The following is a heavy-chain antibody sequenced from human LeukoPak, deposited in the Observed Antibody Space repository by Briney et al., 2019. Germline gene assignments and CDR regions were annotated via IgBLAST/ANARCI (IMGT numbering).Heavy chain of an antibody. CDR1: GYSFTSYW. V-gene: IGHV5-51*01. D-gene: IGHD6-19*01. CDR3: ARRRIAVPYGMDV. Sequence: GESLQISCKGSGYSFTSYWIGWVRQMPGKGLEWMGIIYPGDSDTRYSPSFQGQVTISADKSISTAYLQWSSLKASDTAMYYCARRRIAVPYGMDVWGQGTTVTVSS. CDR2: IYPGDSDT. J-gene: IGHJ6*02.